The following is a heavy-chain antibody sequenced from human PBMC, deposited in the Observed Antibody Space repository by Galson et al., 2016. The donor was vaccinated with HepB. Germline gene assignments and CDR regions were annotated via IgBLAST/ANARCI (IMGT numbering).Heavy chain of an antibody. J-gene: IGHJ4*02. CDR3: TTGTLRFLEWFHDH. CDR1: GFSFSNAW. CDR2: IKRRIEGETT. V-gene: IGHV3-15*01. D-gene: IGHD3-3*01. Sequence: SLRLSCATSGFSFSNAWMSWVRQTPEKGLEWVGRIKRRIEGETTDYAAAVKGRFTFSRDDSTNTLFLQMNSLKTEDTGVYYCTTGTLRFLEWFHDHWGQGTLVTVSS.